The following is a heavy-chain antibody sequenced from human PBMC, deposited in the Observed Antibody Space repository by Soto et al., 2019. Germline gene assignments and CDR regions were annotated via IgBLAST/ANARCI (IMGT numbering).Heavy chain of an antibody. J-gene: IGHJ4*02. V-gene: IGHV3-33*01. CDR2: IWYDGSNK. CDR3: ARSRLHVVVVAATPGILDY. D-gene: IGHD2-15*01. Sequence: GESLKISCAASGFTFSSYGMHWVRQAPGKGLEWVAVIWYDGSNKYYADSVKGRFTISRDNSKNTLYLQMNSLRAEDTAVYYCARSRLHVVVVAATPGILDYWGQGTLVTVSS. CDR1: GFTFSSYG.